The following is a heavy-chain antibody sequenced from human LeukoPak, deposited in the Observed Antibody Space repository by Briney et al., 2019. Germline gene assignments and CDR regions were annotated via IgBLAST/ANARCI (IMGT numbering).Heavy chain of an antibody. CDR3: ARGGTLGTFDF. CDR2: IKSDGSST. Sequence: GGSLRLSCAASGFNFSSYWIHWVRQAPGKGLVWVSVIKSDGSSTNYADSVKGRVTISSDNAKSTLHLQMGSLGADDTAVYYCARGGTLGTFDFWGQGTLVTVSS. V-gene: IGHV3-74*01. D-gene: IGHD1-14*01. CDR1: GFNFSSYW. J-gene: IGHJ4*02.